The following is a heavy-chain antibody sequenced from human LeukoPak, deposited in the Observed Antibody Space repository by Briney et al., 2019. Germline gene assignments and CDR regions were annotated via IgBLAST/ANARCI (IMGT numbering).Heavy chain of an antibody. CDR1: GFSSYG. Sequence: GGSLRLSCAASGFSSYGMHWVRQALGQGLEWVAVIWYYESNKYYADSVKGRFTISRDNSRNTLYLQMNSLRAEDTAVYYCARDGFSSSWYGRALDYWGQGTLVTVSS. CDR3: ARDGFSSSWYGRALDY. J-gene: IGHJ4*02. V-gene: IGHV3-33*01. D-gene: IGHD6-13*01. CDR2: IWYYESNK.